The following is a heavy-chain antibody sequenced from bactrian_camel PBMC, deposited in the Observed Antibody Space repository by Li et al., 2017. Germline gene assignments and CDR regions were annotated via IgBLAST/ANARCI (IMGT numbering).Heavy chain of an antibody. J-gene: IGHJ6*01. Sequence: EVQLVESGGDLVQPGGSLRLSCAASGFTFTRADMIWVRQSPGKGLEWVAGIDTKGTTTSYTDSVKGRFTISRDNDKNTLYLRLNVLKTEDTAMYYCVGGPDGGAWYGTGPWGQGTQVTVS. CDR2: IDTKGTTT. CDR3: VGGPDGGAWYGTGP. CDR1: GFTFTRAD. D-gene: IGHD5*01. V-gene: IGHV3S31*01.